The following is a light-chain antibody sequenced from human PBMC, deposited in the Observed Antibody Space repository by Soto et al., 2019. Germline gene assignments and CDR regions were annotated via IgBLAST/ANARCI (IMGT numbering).Light chain of an antibody. CDR3: QQYNNYPWT. CDR2: DAS. Sequence: IQVTQSPSSLSASVGDTVTITCRASQGISNFLAWYQQKPGKVPKLLIYDASSLESGVPARFSGGGSGTEFTLTISSLQPDDFSTFYCQQYNNYPWTFGQGTKVEIK. V-gene: IGKV1D-13*01. CDR1: QGISNF. J-gene: IGKJ1*01.